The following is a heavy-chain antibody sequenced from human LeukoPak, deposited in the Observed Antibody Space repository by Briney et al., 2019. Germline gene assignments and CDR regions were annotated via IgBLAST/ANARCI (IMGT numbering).Heavy chain of an antibody. J-gene: IGHJ3*02. CDR3: ARRSGDRAFDI. CDR1: GFTFENSA. D-gene: IGHD3-10*01. V-gene: IGHV3-9*03. CDR2: ISWNSGDL. Sequence: GGSLRLSCAASGFTFENSAMHWVRQAPGKGREWVSGISWNSGDLIYADSVKGRFTISRDNAKNSLHLQMNSLRLEDMALYYCARRSGDRAFDIWGQGTMVTVSS.